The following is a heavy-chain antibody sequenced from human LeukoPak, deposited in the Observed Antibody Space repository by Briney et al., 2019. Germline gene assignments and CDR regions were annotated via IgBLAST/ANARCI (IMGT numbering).Heavy chain of an antibody. CDR3: ASRTGGIVLMVYAEYYFGY. CDR2: IYHSGST. J-gene: IGHJ4*02. CDR1: GYSISSGYY. Sequence: SETLSLTCTVSGYSISSGYYWGWIRQPPGKGLEWIGSIYHSGSTYCNPSLKSRVTISVDTSKNQFSLKLSSVTAADTAVYYCASRTGGIVLMVYAEYYFGYWGQGTLVTVSS. D-gene: IGHD2-8*01. V-gene: IGHV4-38-2*02.